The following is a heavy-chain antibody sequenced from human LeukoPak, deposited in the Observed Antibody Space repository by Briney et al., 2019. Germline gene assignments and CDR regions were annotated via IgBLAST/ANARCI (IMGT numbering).Heavy chain of an antibody. Sequence: PGGSLRLSCAASGFTFSAFPMSWVRQAPGKGLEWVSGISSSGHTTYYADSVKGRFTISRDNSKNTLHLQMDSLGAEETAIYYCAKGSAPSIPVSGTVFGYWGQGTVVTVSS. CDR3: AKGSAPSIPVSGTVFGY. CDR1: GFTFSAFP. J-gene: IGHJ4*02. D-gene: IGHD6-19*01. V-gene: IGHV3-23*01. CDR2: ISSSGHTT.